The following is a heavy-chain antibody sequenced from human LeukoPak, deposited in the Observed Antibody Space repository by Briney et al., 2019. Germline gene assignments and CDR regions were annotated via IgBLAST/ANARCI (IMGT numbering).Heavy chain of an antibody. Sequence: ASVKVSCKASGYTFTSYYMHWVRQAPGQGLEWMGITNPSGGSTSYAQKFKGRVTMTRDMSTSTVYMELSSLRSEDTAVYYCARAVWELPPLFDYWGQGTLVTVSS. CDR2: TNPSGGST. V-gene: IGHV1-46*01. D-gene: IGHD1-26*01. CDR3: ARAVWELPPLFDY. CDR1: GYTFTSYY. J-gene: IGHJ4*02.